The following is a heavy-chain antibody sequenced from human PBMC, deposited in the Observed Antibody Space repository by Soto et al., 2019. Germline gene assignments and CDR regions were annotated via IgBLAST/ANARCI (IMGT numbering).Heavy chain of an antibody. V-gene: IGHV1-69*01. CDR3: ARVSLPITGTTGWFDP. CDR2: IIPIFGTA. CDR1: GGTFSSYA. Sequence: QVQLVQSGAEVKKPGSSVKVSCKASGGTFSSYAISWVRQAPGQGLEWMGGIIPIFGTANYAQKFQGRVTITADESTRTAYMEMSSLRAEDKAVYYCARVSLPITGTTGWFDPWGQGTLVTVSS. J-gene: IGHJ5*02. D-gene: IGHD1-7*01.